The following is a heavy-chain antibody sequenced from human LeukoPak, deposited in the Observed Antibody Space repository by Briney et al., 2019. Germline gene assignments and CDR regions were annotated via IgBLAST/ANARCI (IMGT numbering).Heavy chain of an antibody. CDR1: GYXFKTYG. D-gene: IGHD1-26*01. V-gene: IGHV1-18*01. CDR2: ISPYNGNT. J-gene: IGHJ4*02. Sequence: ASVKVSCKTFGYXFKTYGIDWLRQAPGQGLEWMGWISPYNGNTQYAEQFQGRFALTTDISTSTVYMELRSLRSDDTAIYYCAIIDLSSGFDYWGQGTPVTVSS. CDR3: AIIDLSSGFDY.